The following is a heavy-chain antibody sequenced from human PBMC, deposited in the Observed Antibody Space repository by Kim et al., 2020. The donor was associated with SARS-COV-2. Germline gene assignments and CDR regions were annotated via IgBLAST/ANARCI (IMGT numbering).Heavy chain of an antibody. D-gene: IGHD4-17*01. J-gene: IGHJ4*02. CDR3: ARDYGRSFDL. Sequence: VDSGRGRFTMDRDNAKNSLSLQMDNLRGEDTAVYYCARDYGRSFDLWGQGTLVTVSS. V-gene: IGHV3-7*01.